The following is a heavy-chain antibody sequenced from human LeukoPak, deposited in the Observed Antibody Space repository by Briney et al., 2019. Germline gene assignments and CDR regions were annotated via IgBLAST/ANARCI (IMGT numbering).Heavy chain of an antibody. V-gene: IGHV3-21*06. CDR2: LSSNGAYV. J-gene: IGHJ4*01. CDR1: GLTLSGHS. CDR3: ARGSADMIIVDRLDY. Sequence: GGPLRLSCVASGLTLSGHSMTWVRQAPGEGLEWVSSLSSNGAYVYYADSLRGRFAISRDNAKNSLFLQINSLSAEDTGVYYCARGSADMIIVDRLDYWGHGTLVTVSP. D-gene: IGHD3-22*01.